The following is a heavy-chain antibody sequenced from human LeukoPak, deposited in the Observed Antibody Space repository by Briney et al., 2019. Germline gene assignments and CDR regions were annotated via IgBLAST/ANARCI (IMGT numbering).Heavy chain of an antibody. CDR2: INQGESEK. D-gene: IGHD2/OR15-2a*01. Sequence: GGSLRLSCAASGFTFSNYWMSWVRQAPGKGLEWVANINQGESEKYYVDSVKGRFTISRDNAKNSLDLQMNTLRAEDTAVYYCARVRVSSYYSMDIWGQGTTVTVSS. J-gene: IGHJ6*02. CDR3: ARVRVSSYYSMDI. CDR1: GFTFSNYW. V-gene: IGHV3-7*05.